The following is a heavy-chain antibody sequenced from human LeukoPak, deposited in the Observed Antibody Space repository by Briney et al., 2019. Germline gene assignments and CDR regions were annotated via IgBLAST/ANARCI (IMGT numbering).Heavy chain of an antibody. V-gene: IGHV3-48*04. CDR1: GFTFSSYS. D-gene: IGHD6-13*01. J-gene: IGHJ4*02. CDR2: ISSSSSTI. CDR3: ARGGVAAGNY. Sequence: PGGSLRLSCAASGFTFSSYSMNWVRQAPGKGLEWVSYISSSSSTIYYADSVKGRFTISRDNAKNSLYLQMNSLRAEDTAVYYCARGGVAAGNYWGQGTLVTVSS.